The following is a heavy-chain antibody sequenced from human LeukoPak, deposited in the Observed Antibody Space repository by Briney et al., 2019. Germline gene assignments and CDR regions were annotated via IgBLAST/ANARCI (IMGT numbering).Heavy chain of an antibody. D-gene: IGHD6-19*01. CDR1: GYSFTSYG. CDR3: VREGSGRPFDY. Sequence: ASVKVSCRASGYSFTSYGISWVRQAPGQGLEWMAWISTYNGNTHYAQNLQGRVTVTTDTSTGTASMELRSLRSDDTAVYYCVREGSGRPFDYWGQGTLVTVSS. CDR2: ISTYNGNT. V-gene: IGHV1-18*04. J-gene: IGHJ4*02.